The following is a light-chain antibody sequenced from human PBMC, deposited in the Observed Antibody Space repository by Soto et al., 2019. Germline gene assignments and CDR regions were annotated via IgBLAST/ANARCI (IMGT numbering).Light chain of an antibody. CDR3: QQYGKSPPIT. Sequence: ENVLTQSPGTLSLSPGERATLSCRASQSVSTNYLAWYQQKPGQAPRLLIHGASSRATGIPDRFSGSGSGTDFTLTISRLEPEDFAVYYCQQYGKSPPITFGQGTRLEMK. J-gene: IGKJ5*01. V-gene: IGKV3-20*01. CDR1: QSVSTNY. CDR2: GAS.